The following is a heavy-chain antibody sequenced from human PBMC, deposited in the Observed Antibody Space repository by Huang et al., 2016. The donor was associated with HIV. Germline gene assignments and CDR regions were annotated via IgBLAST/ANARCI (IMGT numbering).Heavy chain of an antibody. CDR3: ARGQLGSYGDYDVLY. J-gene: IGHJ4*02. D-gene: IGHD4-17*01. CDR1: GGTLSKYA. Sequence: QVQLVQSGAEVKTPGSSVKVSCKASGGTLSKYAISWVRQAPGQGLEWMGGIISMFGTPNYARKFQGRVTITADDSTSTTYVEVSSLRSEDTALYYCARGQLGSYGDYDVLYWGQGTLVTVSS. CDR2: IISMFGTP. V-gene: IGHV1-69*13.